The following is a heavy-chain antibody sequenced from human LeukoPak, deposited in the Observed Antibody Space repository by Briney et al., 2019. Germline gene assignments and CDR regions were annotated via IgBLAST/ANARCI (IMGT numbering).Heavy chain of an antibody. CDR2: ISGSGGST. CDR1: GFTFSSYA. D-gene: IGHD6-13*01. CDR3: AKGARGSSWYPNWFDP. J-gene: IGHJ5*02. Sequence: GGSLRLSCAASGFTFSSYAMSWVRQAPGKGLEWVSAISGSGGSTYYADSVKGRFTISRDNSKNTLYLQMNSLRAEDTAAYYCAKGARGSSWYPNWFDPWGQGTLVTVSS. V-gene: IGHV3-23*01.